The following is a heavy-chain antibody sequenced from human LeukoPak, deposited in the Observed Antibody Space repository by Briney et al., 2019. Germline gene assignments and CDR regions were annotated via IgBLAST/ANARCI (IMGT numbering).Heavy chain of an antibody. CDR3: ARGTRGPGAFDI. CDR2: ISSSSSYI. J-gene: IGHJ3*02. D-gene: IGHD3-16*01. CDR1: GFTFSSCS. V-gene: IGHV3-21*01. Sequence: GGSLTLSCAASGFTFSSCSMNWVREAPGKGLEWVSSISSSSSYIYYADSVKGRFTISRDNSKNTLYLQMNSLRAEDTAVYYCARGTRGPGAFDIWGQGTMVTVSS.